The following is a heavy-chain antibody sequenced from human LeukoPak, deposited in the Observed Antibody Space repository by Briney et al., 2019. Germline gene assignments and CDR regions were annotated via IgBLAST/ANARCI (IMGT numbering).Heavy chain of an antibody. J-gene: IGHJ3*02. V-gene: IGHV4-34*01. D-gene: IGHD3-9*01. Sequence: SETLSLTCAVYGGSFSGYYWSWIRQPPGKGLEWIGEINHGGSTNYNPSLKSRVTISVDTSKNQFSLKLSSVTAADTAVYYCARVRYWRSDAFDIWGQGTMVTVSS. CDR2: INHGGST. CDR1: GGSFSGYY. CDR3: ARVRYWRSDAFDI.